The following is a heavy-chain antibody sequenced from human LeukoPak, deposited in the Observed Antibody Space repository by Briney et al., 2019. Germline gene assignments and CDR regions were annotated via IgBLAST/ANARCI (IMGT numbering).Heavy chain of an antibody. Sequence: GGSLRLSCAASRFTFSSYWMHWVRQAPGKGLVWVSRIKSDGSSTSYADSVKGRFTISRDNAKNTLYLQMNSLRAEDTAVYYCAKDSSSGWFHWYFDLWGRGTLVTVSS. D-gene: IGHD6-19*01. V-gene: IGHV3-74*01. CDR3: AKDSSSGWFHWYFDL. CDR1: RFTFSSYW. CDR2: IKSDGSST. J-gene: IGHJ2*01.